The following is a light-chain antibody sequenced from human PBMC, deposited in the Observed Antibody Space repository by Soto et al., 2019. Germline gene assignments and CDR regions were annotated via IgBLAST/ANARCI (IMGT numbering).Light chain of an antibody. V-gene: IGLV2-14*01. Sequence: QSALTQPASVSGSPGRSITITCTGTSSDVGGYNYVSWYQQHPGKAPKLIIHEVTNRPSGVSDRFSGSKSGNTASLTISRLQTEDESDYYCSSYSSRGTQYVFGTGTKLTVL. CDR1: SSDVGGYNY. CDR3: SSYSSRGTQYV. CDR2: EVT. J-gene: IGLJ1*01.